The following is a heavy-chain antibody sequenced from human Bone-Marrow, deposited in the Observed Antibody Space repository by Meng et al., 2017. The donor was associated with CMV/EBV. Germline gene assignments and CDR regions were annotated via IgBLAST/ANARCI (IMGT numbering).Heavy chain of an antibody. CDR1: GLTFSSYW. Sequence: GESLKLSCAASGLTFSSYWMHWVPQAPGKGLVWVSRNNSHGSSTSYADSVKGRFTISRDNAKNTLYLQMNGLRAEDTAVYHCARDRNYYNSSGYYATPGFDYWGQGTLVTVSS. V-gene: IGHV3-74*01. D-gene: IGHD3-22*01. CDR3: ARDRNYYNSSGYYATPGFDY. J-gene: IGHJ4*02. CDR2: NNSHGSST.